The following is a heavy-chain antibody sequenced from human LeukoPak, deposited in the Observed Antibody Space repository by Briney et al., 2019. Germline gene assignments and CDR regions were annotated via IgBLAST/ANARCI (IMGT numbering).Heavy chain of an antibody. D-gene: IGHD2-15*01. Sequence: GASVKVSCKASGYTFTSYYMHWVRQAPGQGLEWMGIINPSGGSTSYAQKFQGRVTMTRDMSTSTVYMELSSLRSGDTAVYYCARDGGYCSGGSCYGPRPSYYMDVWGKGTTVTVSS. V-gene: IGHV1-46*01. CDR3: ARDGGYCSGGSCYGPRPSYYMDV. CDR2: INPSGGST. CDR1: GYTFTSYY. J-gene: IGHJ6*03.